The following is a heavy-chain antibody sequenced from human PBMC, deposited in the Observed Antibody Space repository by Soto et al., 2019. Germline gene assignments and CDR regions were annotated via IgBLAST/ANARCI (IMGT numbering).Heavy chain of an antibody. J-gene: IGHJ4*02. Sequence: EVQLVESGGGLVQPGGSLRLSCAASGFTFSTYWMHWVRQAPGKGPVWVSRISSDGSVTDDAGSVKGRFTISRDNAKNTLYLQMNSLRAEDTAVYYCDSAMTSVGATTKGDYWGQGTLVTVSS. D-gene: IGHD1-26*01. V-gene: IGHV3-74*01. CDR2: ISSDGSVT. CDR1: GFTFSTYW. CDR3: DSAMTSVGATTKGDY.